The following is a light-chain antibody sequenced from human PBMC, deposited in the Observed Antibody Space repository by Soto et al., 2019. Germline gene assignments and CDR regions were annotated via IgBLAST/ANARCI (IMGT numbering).Light chain of an antibody. Sequence: QAVLTQPASVSGSPGQSVTISCTGTSSDFGSYKFVSWYQHHPGTVPKVIIYETSKRPSGVSDRFSGSKSGNTASLTISGLQAEDEADYYCFSFTSTNTHVFGSGTQLTVL. CDR1: SSDFGSYKF. CDR2: ETS. J-gene: IGLJ1*01. CDR3: FSFTSTNTHV. V-gene: IGLV2-23*01.